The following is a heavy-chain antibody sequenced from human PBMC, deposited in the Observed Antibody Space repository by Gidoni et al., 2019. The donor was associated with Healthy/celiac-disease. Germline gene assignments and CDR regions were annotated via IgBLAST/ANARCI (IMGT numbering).Heavy chain of an antibody. CDR3: ARDRLRYSYGSLDY. CDR2: IWYDGSNK. J-gene: IGHJ4*02. V-gene: IGHV3-33*01. D-gene: IGHD5-18*01. Sequence: QVQLVESGGGVVQPGRSLRLSCAASGLTFSSYGMHWVRQAPGKGLEWVAVIWYDGSNKYYADSVKGRFTISRDNSKNTLYLQMNSLRAEDTAVYYCARDRLRYSYGSLDYWGQGTLVTVSS. CDR1: GLTFSSYG.